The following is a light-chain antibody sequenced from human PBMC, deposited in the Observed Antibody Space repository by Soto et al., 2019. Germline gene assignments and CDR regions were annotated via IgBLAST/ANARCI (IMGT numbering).Light chain of an antibody. CDR2: DVN. Sequence: QSALTQPRSVSGSPGQSVTISCTGTSSDVGGYNYVSWYQHHPGKAPKLMIYDVNKRPSGVPDRFSGSKSGNTASLTISGLQAEDDADYYCCSYAGSYTEVFGTGTKVTAL. CDR1: SSDVGGYNY. V-gene: IGLV2-11*01. CDR3: CSYAGSYTEV. J-gene: IGLJ1*01.